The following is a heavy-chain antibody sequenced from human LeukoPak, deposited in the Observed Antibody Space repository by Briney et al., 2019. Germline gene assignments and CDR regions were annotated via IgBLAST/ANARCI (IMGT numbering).Heavy chain of an antibody. J-gene: IGHJ4*02. D-gene: IGHD6-13*01. CDR3: ARVVLKIKNSSSWYEFDY. V-gene: IGHV4-34*01. Sequence: TSETLSLTCAVYGGSFSGYYWSWIRQPPGKGLEWIGEINHSGSTNYNPSLKSRVTISVDKSKNQFSLKLSSVTAADTAVYYCARVVLKIKNSSSWYEFDYWGQGTLVTVSS. CDR2: INHSGST. CDR1: GGSFSGYY.